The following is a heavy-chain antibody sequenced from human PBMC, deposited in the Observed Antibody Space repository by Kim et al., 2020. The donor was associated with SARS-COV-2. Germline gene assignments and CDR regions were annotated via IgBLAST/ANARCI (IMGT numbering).Heavy chain of an antibody. V-gene: IGHV1-69*04. Sequence: SVKVSCKASGGSFSSYAISWVRQAPGQGLEWMGRIIPILGIANYAQKFQGRVTITADKSTSTAHMELSSLRSEDTAVYYCARVTDDSSGYYNYWGQGTLVTVSS. CDR2: IIPILGIA. CDR3: ARVTDDSSGYYNY. D-gene: IGHD3-22*01. J-gene: IGHJ4*02. CDR1: GGSFSSYA.